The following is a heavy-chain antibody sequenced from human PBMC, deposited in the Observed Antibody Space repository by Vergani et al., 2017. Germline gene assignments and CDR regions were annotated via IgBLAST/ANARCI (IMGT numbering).Heavy chain of an antibody. Sequence: EVQLVESGGGLVQPGGSLRLSCAASGFTFSSYWMSWVRQAPGKGLEWVANIKQDGSEKYYVDSVKGRFTISRDNAKNSLYLQMNSLRAEDTAVYYCARAGMIAAAGTRNYYYYGMDVWGQGTTVTVSS. J-gene: IGHJ6*02. D-gene: IGHD6-13*01. CDR2: IKQDGSEK. V-gene: IGHV3-7*01. CDR1: GFTFSSYW. CDR3: ARAGMIAAAGTRNYYYYGMDV.